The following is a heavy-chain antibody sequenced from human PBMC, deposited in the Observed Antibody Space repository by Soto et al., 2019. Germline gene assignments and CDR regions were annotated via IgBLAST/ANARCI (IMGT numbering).Heavy chain of an antibody. CDR3: AKDQGGCSSTSCLTYYYYYGMDV. V-gene: IGHV3-23*01. D-gene: IGHD2-2*01. J-gene: IGHJ6*02. CDR2: ISGSGGST. CDR1: GFTFGSYA. Sequence: PGGSLRLSCAASGFTFGSYAMSWVRQAPGKGLEWVSAISGSGGSTYYADSVKGRFTISRDNSKNTLYLQMNSLRAEDTAVYYCAKDQGGCSSTSCLTYYYYYGMDVWGQGTTVTVSS.